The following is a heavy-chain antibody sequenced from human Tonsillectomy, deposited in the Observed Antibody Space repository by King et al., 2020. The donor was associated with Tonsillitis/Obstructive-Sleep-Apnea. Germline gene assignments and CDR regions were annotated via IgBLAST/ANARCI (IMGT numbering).Heavy chain of an antibody. D-gene: IGHD3-10*01. CDR2: FDPEDGET. V-gene: IGHV1-24*01. CDR1: GYTLTELS. J-gene: IGHJ6*03. Sequence: VQLVQSGAEVKKPGASVKVSCKVSGYTLTELSMHWVRQAPGKGLEWMGGFDPEDGETIYAQKFQGRVTMTEDTSTDTAYMDLSSLRSEDTAVYYCATVTTMVRGVIFYYYSYMDVWGKGTTVTVSS. CDR3: ATVTTMVRGVIFYYYSYMDV.